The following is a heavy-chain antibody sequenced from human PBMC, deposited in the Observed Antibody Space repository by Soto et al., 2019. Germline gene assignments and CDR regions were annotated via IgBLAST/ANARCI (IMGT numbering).Heavy chain of an antibody. CDR3: ARAHHVLLFYSFDI. CDR2: MNAYNGNT. D-gene: IGHD2-21*01. Sequence: GAPVKLTWKASGVALTSKGISWVRQANGQGLEWMGWMNAYNGNTDYAQKFQGRVTMTTNTSISTAYMELSSLRSEDTAVYYCARAHHVLLFYSFDIWGQGTMVTVSS. J-gene: IGHJ3*02. CDR1: GVALTSKG. V-gene: IGHV1-8*02.